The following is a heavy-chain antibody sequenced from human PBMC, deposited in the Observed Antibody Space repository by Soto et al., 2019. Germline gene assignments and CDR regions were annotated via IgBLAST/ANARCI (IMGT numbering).Heavy chain of an antibody. CDR3: ARANFYDSSGYYAPRGDSFAS. CDR1: GGSVSSSNW. Sequence: PSETLSLTCAVSGGSVSSSNWWSWVRQPPGKGLEWIGEIYHSGSTNCNPSLKSRVTISVDKSKNQFSLKVSSGTAADTAVYYCARANFYDSSGYYAPRGDSFASRGQGT. V-gene: IGHV4-4*02. D-gene: IGHD3-22*01. J-gene: IGHJ4*02. CDR2: IYHSGST.